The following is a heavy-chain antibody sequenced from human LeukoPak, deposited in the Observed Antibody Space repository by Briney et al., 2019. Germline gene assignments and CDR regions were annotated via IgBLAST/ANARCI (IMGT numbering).Heavy chain of an antibody. CDR2: ISGSGGST. V-gene: IGHV3-23*01. CDR1: GFTFSSSW. Sequence: GGSLRLSCAASGFTFSSSWMSWVRQAPGKGLEWVSAISGSGGSTYYADSVKGRFTISRDNSKNTLYLQMNSLRAEDTAVYYCAKDHRFVGATNYFDYWGQGTLVTVSS. J-gene: IGHJ4*02. CDR3: AKDHRFVGATNYFDY. D-gene: IGHD1-26*01.